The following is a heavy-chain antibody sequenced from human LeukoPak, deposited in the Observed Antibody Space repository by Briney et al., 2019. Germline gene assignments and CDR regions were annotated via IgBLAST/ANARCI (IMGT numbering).Heavy chain of an antibody. CDR3: AKGGSSSSNAFDY. D-gene: IGHD6-6*01. J-gene: IGHJ4*02. Sequence: GGPLRLSCAASGFTFSSYAMHWVRQAPGKGLEWVAVISYDGSNKYYADSVKGRFTISRDNSKNTLYLQMNSLRAEDTAVYYCAKGGSSSSNAFDYWGQGTLVTVSS. V-gene: IGHV3-30-3*01. CDR1: GFTFSSYA. CDR2: ISYDGSNK.